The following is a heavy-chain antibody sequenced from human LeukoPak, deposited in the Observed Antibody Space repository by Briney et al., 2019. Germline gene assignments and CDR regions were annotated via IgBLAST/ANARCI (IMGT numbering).Heavy chain of an antibody. CDR3: ARNRGTTYYYDSSGYADY. CDR1: GGSISSYY. J-gene: IGHJ4*02. V-gene: IGHV4-59*01. Sequence: SETLSLTCTVSGGSISSYYWSWIRQPPGKGLEWIGYIYYSGSTNYNPSLKSRVTISVDTSKNQFSLKLSSVTAADTAVYYCARNRGTTYYYDSSGYADYWGQGTLVTVSS. D-gene: IGHD3-22*01. CDR2: IYYSGST.